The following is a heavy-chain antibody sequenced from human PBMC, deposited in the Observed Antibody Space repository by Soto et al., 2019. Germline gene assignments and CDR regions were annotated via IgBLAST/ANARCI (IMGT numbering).Heavy chain of an antibody. J-gene: IGHJ4*02. CDR1: GYTFTSYG. CDR3: GRRGGGLLPLAFDY. D-gene: IGHD1-26*01. CDR2: ISAYNGNT. V-gene: IGHV1-18*01. Sequence: ASVKVSCKASGYTFTSYGISWVRQAPGQGLEWMGWISAYNGNTNYAQKLQGRVTMTTDTSTSTAYMELRSLRSDDTAVYYCGRRGGGLLPLAFDYWGQGTLVTVSS.